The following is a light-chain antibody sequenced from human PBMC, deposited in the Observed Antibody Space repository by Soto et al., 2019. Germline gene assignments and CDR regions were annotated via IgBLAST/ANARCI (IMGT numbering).Light chain of an antibody. Sequence: DIEVTQSPSTLSGSVGDRVTITCRASQGISSYLGWYQQKPGKAPNLLIYDASTLHSGVPSRFSGGGSGTDFTLTISSLQPEDFATYYCQQVNVYPSTFGGGTKVDIK. V-gene: IGKV1-9*01. CDR1: QGISSY. CDR2: DAS. CDR3: QQVNVYPST. J-gene: IGKJ4*01.